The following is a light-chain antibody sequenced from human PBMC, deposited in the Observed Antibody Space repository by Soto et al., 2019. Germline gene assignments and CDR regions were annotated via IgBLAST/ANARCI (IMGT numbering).Light chain of an antibody. V-gene: IGKV3-11*01. CDR2: DAS. CDR3: QQRSNWYT. J-gene: IGKJ2*01. Sequence: EILLTQSPATLSFSPGERATLSCRASQRVSSYLAWYQQKPGQAPRLLIYDASNRATGIPARFSGSGSGTDFTLTISSLEPEDFAVYYCQQRSNWYTFGQGTKLEIK. CDR1: QRVSSY.